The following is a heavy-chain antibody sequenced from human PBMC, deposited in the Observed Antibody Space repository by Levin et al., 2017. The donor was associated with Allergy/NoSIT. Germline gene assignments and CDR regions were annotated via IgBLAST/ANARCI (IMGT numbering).Heavy chain of an antibody. CDR3: AKVRRELVIATDAFDI. D-gene: IGHD3-9*01. CDR1: GFAFSSYG. V-gene: IGHV3-30*18. J-gene: IGHJ3*02. Sequence: GGSLRLSCAVSGFAFSSYGMHWVRQAPGKGLEWVAGISDDGSKKYYADSVKGRFTISRYNFKNTLYLQMNSLRVEDTAVYYCAKVRRELVIATDAFDIWGPGTMVTVSS. CDR2: ISDDGSKK.